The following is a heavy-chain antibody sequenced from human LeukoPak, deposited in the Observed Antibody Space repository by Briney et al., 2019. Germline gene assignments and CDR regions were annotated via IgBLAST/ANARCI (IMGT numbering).Heavy chain of an antibody. CDR1: GFTFSSYW. Sequence: PGGSLRLSCAASGFTFSSYWMSWVRQAPGKGLEWVANIKQDGSEKYYVDSVKGRFTISRDNAKNSLYLQMNSLRAEDTAVYYCASLGGDIVVVPAASFDIWGQGTMVTASS. J-gene: IGHJ3*02. D-gene: IGHD2-2*01. V-gene: IGHV3-7*01. CDR2: IKQDGSEK. CDR3: ASLGGDIVVVPAASFDI.